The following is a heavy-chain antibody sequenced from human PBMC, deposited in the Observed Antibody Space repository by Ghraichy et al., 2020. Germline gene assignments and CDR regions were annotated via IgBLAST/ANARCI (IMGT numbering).Heavy chain of an antibody. CDR1: GFTFSSYW. Sequence: GGSLRLSCAASGFTFSSYWMSWVRQAPGKGLEWVANIKQDGSEKYYVDSVKGRFTISRDNAKNSLYLQMNSLRAEDTAVYYCARDLSGYSSSWYSIWGQGTLVTVSS. J-gene: IGHJ1*01. V-gene: IGHV3-7*03. CDR2: IKQDGSEK. D-gene: IGHD6-13*01. CDR3: ARDLSGYSSSWYSI.